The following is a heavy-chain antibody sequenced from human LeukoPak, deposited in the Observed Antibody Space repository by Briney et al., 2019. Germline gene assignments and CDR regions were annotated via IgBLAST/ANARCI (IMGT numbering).Heavy chain of an antibody. D-gene: IGHD2-8*02. CDR3: ATYRQVLLPFES. V-gene: IGHV3-23*01. J-gene: IGHJ4*02. Sequence: PGGSLTLPCAASGFTFSTFAMIWVRQSPGKGLEWVSSIFPSGGEIHYADSVRGRFTISRDNSKSTLSLQMNSLKAEDTAIYYCATYRQVLLPFESWGQGTLVTVSS. CDR1: GFTFSTFA. CDR2: IFPSGGEI.